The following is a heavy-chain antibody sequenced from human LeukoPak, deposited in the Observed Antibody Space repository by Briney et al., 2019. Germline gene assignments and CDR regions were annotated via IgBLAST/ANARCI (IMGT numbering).Heavy chain of an antibody. J-gene: IGHJ4*02. D-gene: IGHD1-1*01. CDR3: ATRDNKHLHYFDH. V-gene: IGHV3-23*01. CDR1: GFTFSTYG. CDR2: ISDSGGST. Sequence: GGSLRLSCAASGFTFSTYGMSWVRQAPGKGLEWVSVISDSGGSTNYADSVKGQFTISRDNSKNTLYLQMNSLRAEDTAVYYCATRDNKHLHYFDHWGQGTLVTVSS.